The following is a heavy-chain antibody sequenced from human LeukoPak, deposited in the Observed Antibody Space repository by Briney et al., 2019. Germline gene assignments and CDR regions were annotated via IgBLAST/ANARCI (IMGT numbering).Heavy chain of an antibody. CDR2: ISGSSYYI. V-gene: IGHV3-21*01. CDR3: ARDSECGDDCLLVPGFDY. Sequence: GGSLRLSCAASGFTFSRYSMTWVRQAPGKGLEWVSSISGSSYYIYYADSVKGRFTISRDNAKNSLYLQMNSLRAEDTAVYYCARDSECGDDCLLVPGFDYWGQGTLVTVSS. D-gene: IGHD2-21*02. CDR1: GFTFSRYS. J-gene: IGHJ4*02.